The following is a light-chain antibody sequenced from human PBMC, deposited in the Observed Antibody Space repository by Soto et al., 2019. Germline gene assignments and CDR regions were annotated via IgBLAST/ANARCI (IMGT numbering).Light chain of an antibody. V-gene: IGKV2-28*01. CDR3: MQALQTPT. Sequence: EIVMTQSPLSLPVTPGEPASMSFRSSQSLLHSDGHNYLGWYVQKSGHSPQLLIYLCSNRASGVPDRFSGSGSGTDFTLKISRVQAEDVGVYFCMQALQTPTFGGGTRW. CDR1: QSLLHSDGHNY. CDR2: LCS. J-gene: IGKJ4*01.